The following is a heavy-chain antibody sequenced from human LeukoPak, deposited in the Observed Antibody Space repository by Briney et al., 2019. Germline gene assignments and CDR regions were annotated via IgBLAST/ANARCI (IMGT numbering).Heavy chain of an antibody. J-gene: IGHJ4*02. Sequence: SQTLSLTCTVSGGSISSGSYYWRWLRQPAGKGLEWIGHIYTSGRTSYNPSLKSRVTISVDTSKNQFSLKLTSVTAADTAVYYCARDPAYYYDSSAYWRWGQGTLVTVS. CDR1: GGSISSGSYY. V-gene: IGHV4-61*09. D-gene: IGHD3-22*01. CDR3: ARDPAYYYDSSAYWR. CDR2: IYTSGRT.